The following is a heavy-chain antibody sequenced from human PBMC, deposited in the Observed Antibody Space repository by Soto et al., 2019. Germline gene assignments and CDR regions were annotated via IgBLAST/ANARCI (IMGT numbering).Heavy chain of an antibody. CDR3: AKFIVGTGGSSGWPWFLDS. Sequence: EVQLLESGGNLVQPGGSLRLSCAASGFAFSSYAMTWVRQAPGKGPEWVSALSGTGGTTYSADSVRGRFTIARDNSKNTLYLQMNGLSPEDSAIYYCAKFIVGTGGSSGWPWFLDSWGQGTLVTVSS. V-gene: IGHV3-23*01. D-gene: IGHD6-25*01. CDR2: LSGTGGTT. J-gene: IGHJ4*02. CDR1: GFAFSSYA.